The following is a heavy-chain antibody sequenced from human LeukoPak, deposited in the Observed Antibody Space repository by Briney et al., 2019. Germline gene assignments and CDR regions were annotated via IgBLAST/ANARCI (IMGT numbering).Heavy chain of an antibody. J-gene: IGHJ4*02. CDR1: GFTCSSYW. V-gene: IGHV3-7*03. D-gene: IGHD4-17*01. Sequence: PGGSLRLSCAASGFTCSSYWMSWVHQAPGKGLEWVANIKQDGSEKYYVDSVKGRFTISRDNAKNSLYLQMNSLRAEDTAVYYCARDRYGKLDYWGQGTLVTVSS. CDR3: ARDRYGKLDY. CDR2: IKQDGSEK.